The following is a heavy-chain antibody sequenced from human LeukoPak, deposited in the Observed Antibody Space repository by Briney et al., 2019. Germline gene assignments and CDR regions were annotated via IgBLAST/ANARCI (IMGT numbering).Heavy chain of an antibody. V-gene: IGHV4-4*07. CDR3: ARNDLDC. J-gene: IGHJ4*02. D-gene: IGHD3-16*01. CDR1: GGSISSYY. Sequence: SETLSLTCTVSGGSISSYYWSWVRRPAGKGLEWIGRIYTSGITNYNPSLKSRLTLSLDTSKNQFSLNLTSVTAADTAMYYCARNDLDCWGRGTLVTVSS. CDR2: IYTSGIT.